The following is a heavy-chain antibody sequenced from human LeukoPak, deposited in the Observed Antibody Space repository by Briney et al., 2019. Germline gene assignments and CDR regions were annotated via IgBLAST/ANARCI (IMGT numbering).Heavy chain of an antibody. CDR2: IYPGDSDT. Sequence: GESLKISCKGSGYSFTSYWIGWVRQMPGKGLEWMGIIYPGDSDTRYSPSFQGQVTISADKSISTAYLQWSSLKASDTAMYYCARTYSSSPPPEASDPWGQGTLVTVSS. J-gene: IGHJ5*02. CDR3: ARTYSSSPPPEASDP. V-gene: IGHV5-51*01. D-gene: IGHD6-13*01. CDR1: GYSFTSYW.